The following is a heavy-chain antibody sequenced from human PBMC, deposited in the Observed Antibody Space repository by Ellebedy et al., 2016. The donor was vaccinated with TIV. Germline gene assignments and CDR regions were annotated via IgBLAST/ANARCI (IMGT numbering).Heavy chain of an antibody. D-gene: IGHD6-13*01. CDR3: TRRPGDSSSWDNWFDP. CDR1: GYSFTSYC. J-gene: IGHJ5*02. Sequence: GESLKISCKLSGYSFTSYCIAWVRQMPAKGLECMRSIPTADSDTQYSPSFQGQVTMSAAKSPSTAYLQWSSLKAADTDMYYCTRRPGDSSSWDNWFDPWGQGTLVIVSS. CDR2: IPTADSDT. V-gene: IGHV5-51*01.